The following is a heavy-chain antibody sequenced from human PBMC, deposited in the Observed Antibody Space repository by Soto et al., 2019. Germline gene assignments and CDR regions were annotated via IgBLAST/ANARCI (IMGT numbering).Heavy chain of an antibody. CDR1: GYTFTSYY. D-gene: IGHD4-17*01. CDR3: ARELLPDYGDSHYYYGMDV. J-gene: IGHJ6*02. Sequence: GASVKVSCKASGYTFTSYYMHCVRQAPGQGLEWMGIINPSGGSTSYAQKFQGRVTMTRDTSTSTVYMELSSLRSEDTAVYYCARELLPDYGDSHYYYGMDVWGQGTTVTVSS. V-gene: IGHV1-46*01. CDR2: INPSGGST.